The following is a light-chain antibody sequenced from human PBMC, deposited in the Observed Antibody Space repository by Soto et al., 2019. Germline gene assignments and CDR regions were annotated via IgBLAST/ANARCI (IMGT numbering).Light chain of an antibody. CDR3: SSFTSSNPLV. V-gene: IGLV2-14*01. CDR1: SSDVGGYIY. CDR2: DVS. J-gene: IGLJ2*01. Sequence: HSALTQPASVSGSPGQSITISCTGTSSDVGGYIYVSWHQQHPGTAPKLMIYDVSNRPSGVSNRFSGSKSGNTASLTISGLQAEDEADYCCSSFTSSNPLVFGGGTKLTVL.